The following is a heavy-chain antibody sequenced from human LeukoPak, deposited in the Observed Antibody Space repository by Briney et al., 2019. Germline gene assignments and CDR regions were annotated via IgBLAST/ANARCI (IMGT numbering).Heavy chain of an antibody. Sequence: GGSLRLSCAAPGFTFSSYAMSWVRQAPGKGLEWVSAISGSGGSTYYADSVKGRFTISRDNSKNTLYLQMNSLRAEDTAVYYCAKDRYSSGWYIENWGQGTLVTVSS. V-gene: IGHV3-23*01. CDR3: AKDRYSSGWYIEN. D-gene: IGHD6-19*01. CDR2: ISGSGGST. J-gene: IGHJ4*02. CDR1: GFTFSSYA.